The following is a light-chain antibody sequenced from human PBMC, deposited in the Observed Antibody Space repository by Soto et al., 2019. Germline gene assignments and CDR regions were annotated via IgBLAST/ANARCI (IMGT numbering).Light chain of an antibody. J-gene: IGLJ2*01. Sequence: QSVLTQPPSMSGAPGQRVTISCTGSSSNIGAGHDVHWYQQFPGTAPKLLISGNNDRPSGVPDRFSASKSGTSASLAITGLRAEDEADYYCSSYTGSSTRVVFGGGTKLTVL. CDR3: SSYTGSSTRVV. CDR2: GNN. V-gene: IGLV1-40*01. CDR1: SSNIGAGHD.